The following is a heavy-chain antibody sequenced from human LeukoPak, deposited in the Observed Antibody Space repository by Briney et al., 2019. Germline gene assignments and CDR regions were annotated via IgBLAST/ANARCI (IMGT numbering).Heavy chain of an antibody. CDR1: GFTFSSYG. J-gene: IGHJ1*01. CDR2: ISYDGSNK. Sequence: GGSLRLSCAASGFTFSSYGMHWVRQAPGKGLELVAVISYDGSNKYYADSVKGRFTISRDNSKNTLYLQMNSLRAEDTAVYYCAKDPSTMTEYFQHWGQGTLVTVSS. CDR3: AKDPSTMTEYFQH. V-gene: IGHV3-30*18.